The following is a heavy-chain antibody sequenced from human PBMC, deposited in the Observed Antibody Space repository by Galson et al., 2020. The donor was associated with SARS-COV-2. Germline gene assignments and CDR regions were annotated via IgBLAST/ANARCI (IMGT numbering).Heavy chain of an antibody. CDR3: ARDLGLVTTCYFDY. J-gene: IGHJ4*02. CDR1: GFTFSRYW. CDR2: INQDGSDQ. D-gene: IGHD4-17*01. Sequence: GGSLRLSCAASGFTFSRYWMSWVRQAPGNGLEWVANINQDGSDQNYVDSVKGRFTISRDNAKNSLYLQMNSLRAEDTAVYSCARDLGLVTTCYFDYWGQGNLVTVSS. V-gene: IGHV3-7*04.